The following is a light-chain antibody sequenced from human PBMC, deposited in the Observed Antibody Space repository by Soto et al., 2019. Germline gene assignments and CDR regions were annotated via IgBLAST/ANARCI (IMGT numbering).Light chain of an antibody. V-gene: IGKV1-39*01. J-gene: IGKJ1*01. CDR1: QSITRF. Sequence: DIQMTQSPSSLSASVGDRVTITCRASQSITRFLNWYQQKPGKAPKLLIYGASRLQSGVPSRFSGSGSGTDFTLTISSLQSEDFATYYCQQYYSYPQTFGQGTTGDIK. CDR2: GAS. CDR3: QQYYSYPQT.